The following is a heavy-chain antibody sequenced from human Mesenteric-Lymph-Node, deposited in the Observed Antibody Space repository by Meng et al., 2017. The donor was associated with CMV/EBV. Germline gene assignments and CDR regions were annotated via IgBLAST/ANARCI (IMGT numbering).Heavy chain of an antibody. J-gene: IGHJ4*02. D-gene: IGHD3-10*01. CDR2: IYTSGGT. V-gene: IGHV4-61*01. CDR1: GGSVNSDIYY. CDR3: ATSMVRGVIRRFDY. Sequence: SETLSLTCTVSGGSVNSDIYYWSWIRQPPGKGLEWLGYIYTSGGTNYNPSLKSRVTISVDTSKNQFSLKLSSVTAADTAVYYCATSMVRGVIRRFDYWGQGTLVTVSS.